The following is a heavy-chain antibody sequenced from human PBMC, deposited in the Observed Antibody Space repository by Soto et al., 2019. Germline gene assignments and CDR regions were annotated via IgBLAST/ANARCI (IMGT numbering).Heavy chain of an antibody. Sequence: EVQLVQSGAEVKKPGESLRISCKASGYSFTSYWISWVRQMPGKGLARMGKIAPSDAYTNYSPACQGHVTISADKSISTAYLQWSSLKASDTAMYYCASVNYDGGSGPIDHWGQGTLVTVS. CDR2: IAPSDAYT. CDR3: ASVNYDGGSGPIDH. D-gene: IGHD1-7*01. J-gene: IGHJ4*02. V-gene: IGHV5-10-1*01. CDR1: GYSFTSYW.